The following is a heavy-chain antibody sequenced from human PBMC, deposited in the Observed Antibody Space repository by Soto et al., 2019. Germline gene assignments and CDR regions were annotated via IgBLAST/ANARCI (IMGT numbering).Heavy chain of an antibody. J-gene: IGHJ5*02. CDR1: QYTFTSYD. V-gene: IGHV1-2*02. Sequence: QVQLVQSGAEVKRPGASVRVSCKASQYTFTSYDIFWVRQSPGRGLEWMGWIKTDSGDTHYAQIFQGRVTMTRDTSLSIAYMEVNNLISDDTDVYYCARRSSTYLNEVKDDPWGQGTQVIVYS. D-gene: IGHD2-2*01. CDR3: ARRSSTYLNEVKDDP. CDR2: IKTDSGDT.